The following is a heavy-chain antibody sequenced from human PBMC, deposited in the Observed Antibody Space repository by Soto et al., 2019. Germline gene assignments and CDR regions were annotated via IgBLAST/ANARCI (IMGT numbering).Heavy chain of an antibody. Sequence: SETLSLTCAVYGGSFSGYYWSWIRQPPGKGLEWIGEINHSGSTNYNPSLKSRVTISVDTSKNQFSLQLNSVTPEDTAVYYCARATTGYFDYWGQGTLVTVSS. D-gene: IGHD1-26*01. CDR2: INHSGST. CDR1: GGSFSGYY. V-gene: IGHV4-34*01. J-gene: IGHJ4*02. CDR3: ARATTGYFDY.